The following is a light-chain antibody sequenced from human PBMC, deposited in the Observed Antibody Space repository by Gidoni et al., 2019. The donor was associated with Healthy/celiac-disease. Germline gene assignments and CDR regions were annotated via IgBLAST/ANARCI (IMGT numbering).Light chain of an antibody. V-gene: IGLV2-14*01. J-gene: IGLJ2*01. Sequence: QSALPQPASVSGSPGQSITISCPGTSSDVGGYNYVSWYQQHPGKAPKLMIYEVSNRPSGVSNRFSGSKSGNTASLTISGLQAEDEADYYCSSYTSSSTYVVFGGGTKLTVL. CDR3: SSYTSSSTYVV. CDR2: EVS. CDR1: SSDVGGYNY.